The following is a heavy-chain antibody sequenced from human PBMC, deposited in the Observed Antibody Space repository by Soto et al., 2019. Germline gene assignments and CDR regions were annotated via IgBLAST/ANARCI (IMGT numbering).Heavy chain of an antibody. J-gene: IGHJ5*02. CDR2: VYYSGST. V-gene: IGHV4-59*01. CDR3: ARVPAASGWFDP. CDR1: GGSIFSSY. Sequence: TLSLTCTVSGGSIFSSYWAWIRQPPGKGLEWIGNVYYSGSTNYNPSLKSRITISVDTSKNQFSLNLSSVTAADTAVYYCARVPAASGWFDPWGQGTLVTVSS. D-gene: IGHD2-15*01.